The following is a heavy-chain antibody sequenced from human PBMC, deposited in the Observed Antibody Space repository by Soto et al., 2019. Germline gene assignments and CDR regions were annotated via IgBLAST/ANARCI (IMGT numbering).Heavy chain of an antibody. Sequence: GGSLRLSCAASGFTFSSYGMHWVRQAPGKGLEWVAVIWYDGSNKYYADSVKGRFTISRDNSKNTLYLQMNSLRAEDTAVYYCARSEGGSLDAFDIWGQGTMVTVSS. J-gene: IGHJ3*02. CDR2: IWYDGSNK. V-gene: IGHV3-33*01. CDR3: ARSEGGSLDAFDI. D-gene: IGHD3-16*01. CDR1: GFTFSSYG.